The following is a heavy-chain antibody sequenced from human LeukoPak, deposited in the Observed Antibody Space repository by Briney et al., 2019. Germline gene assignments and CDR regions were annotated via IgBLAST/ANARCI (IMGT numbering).Heavy chain of an antibody. Sequence: SVTVSCKASGGTFSSYAISWVRQAPGQGLEWMGRIIPILGIANYAQKFQGRVTITADKSTSTAYMELSSLRSEDTAVYYCASGPPFDPWGQGTLVTVSS. J-gene: IGHJ5*02. CDR1: GGTFSSYA. CDR3: ASGPPFDP. V-gene: IGHV1-69*04. CDR2: IIPILGIA.